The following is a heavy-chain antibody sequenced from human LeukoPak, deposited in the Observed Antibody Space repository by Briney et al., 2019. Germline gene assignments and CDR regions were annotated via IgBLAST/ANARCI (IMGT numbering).Heavy chain of an antibody. J-gene: IGHJ4*02. CDR1: GDSISGYY. CDR3: ARGGELTVTTFDY. D-gene: IGHD4-17*01. V-gene: IGHV4-39*01. Sequence: SETLSLTCTVSGDSISGYYWSWIRQPPGKGLEWIGSIYYSGSTYYNPSLKSRVTISVDTSKNQFSLKLSSVTAADTAVYYCARGGELTVTTFDYWGQGTLVTVSS. CDR2: IYYSGST.